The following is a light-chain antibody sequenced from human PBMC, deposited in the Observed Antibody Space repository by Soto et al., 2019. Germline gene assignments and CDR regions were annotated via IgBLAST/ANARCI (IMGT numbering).Light chain of an antibody. CDR3: QQYGSSPWT. J-gene: IGKJ1*01. Sequence: EIVMTQSPVTLSVSPGERATLSCRASQNISRSLAWYQQKPGQGPSLLIYGTSTRAGGVPARFSGGGSGTEFTLTISRLEPEDFAVYYCQQYGSSPWTFGQGTKVDIK. CDR2: GTS. CDR1: QNISRS. V-gene: IGKV3-20*01.